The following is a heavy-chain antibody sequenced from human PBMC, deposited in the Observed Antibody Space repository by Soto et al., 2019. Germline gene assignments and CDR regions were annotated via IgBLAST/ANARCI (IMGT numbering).Heavy chain of an antibody. D-gene: IGHD2-2*02. CDR2: INHSGST. V-gene: IGHV4-34*01. Sequence: SETLSLACAVYGGSFSGYYWSWIRQPPGKGLEWIGEINHSGSTNYNPSLKSRVTISVDTSKNQFSLKLSSVTAADTAVYYCARGAVPAAIDKYYYYYGMDVWGQGTTVTVSS. J-gene: IGHJ6*02. CDR1: GGSFSGYY. CDR3: ARGAVPAAIDKYYYYYGMDV.